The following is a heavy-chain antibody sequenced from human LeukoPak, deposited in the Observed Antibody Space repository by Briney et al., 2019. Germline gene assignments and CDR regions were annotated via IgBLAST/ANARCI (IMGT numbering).Heavy chain of an antibody. Sequence: SQTLSLTCTVSGGSISSGNYFWSWIRQPAGKGLEWIGRFYTSGSTNYNPSLKSRVSISVDTSKNQFSLRLSSVTAADTAVYYCAREVGPLGPSGLLWFGELSRYFDYWGQGTLVTVSS. CDR1: GGSISSGNYF. CDR2: FYTSGST. CDR3: AREVGPLGPSGLLWFGELSRYFDY. V-gene: IGHV4-61*02. J-gene: IGHJ4*02. D-gene: IGHD3-10*01.